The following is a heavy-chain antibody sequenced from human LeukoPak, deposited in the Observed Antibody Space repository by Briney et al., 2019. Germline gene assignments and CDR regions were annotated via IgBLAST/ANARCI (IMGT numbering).Heavy chain of an antibody. Sequence: ASVKVSCKASGYTFTSYYMHWVRRAPGQGLEWMGIINPSGGSTSYAQKFQGRVTTTRDTSTSTVYMELSSLRSEDTAVYYCARVRYSNYSFYYYGMDVWGQATTVTVSS. D-gene: IGHD4-11*01. J-gene: IGHJ6*02. V-gene: IGHV1-46*01. CDR2: INPSGGST. CDR1: GYTFTSYY. CDR3: ARVRYSNYSFYYYGMDV.